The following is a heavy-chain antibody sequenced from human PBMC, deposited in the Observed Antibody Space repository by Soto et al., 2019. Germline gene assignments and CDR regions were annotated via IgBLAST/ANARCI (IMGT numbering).Heavy chain of an antibody. Sequence: LRLSCAASGFTFSSYGMHWVRQAPGKGLEWVAVISYDGSNKYYADSVKGRFTISRDNSKNTLYLQMNSLRAEDTAVYYCANVVSGSWGQGTLVTVSS. V-gene: IGHV3-30*18. CDR1: GFTFSSYG. D-gene: IGHD1-26*01. J-gene: IGHJ4*02. CDR2: ISYDGSNK. CDR3: ANVVSGS.